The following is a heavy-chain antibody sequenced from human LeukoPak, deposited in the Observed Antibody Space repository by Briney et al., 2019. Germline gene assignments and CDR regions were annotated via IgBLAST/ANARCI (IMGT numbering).Heavy chain of an antibody. CDR3: ARNFTSTARKWLFQGWFDP. D-gene: IGHD3-22*01. J-gene: IGHJ5*02. V-gene: IGHV4-39*07. Sequence: PSETLSLTCTVSGGSISSSSSYWGWIRQPPGKGLEWIGSIFYSGSTYYNPSLKSRVTTSVDTSKNQFSLKLTSVTAADTAVYFCARNFTSTARKWLFQGWFDPWGQGTLVTVSS. CDR1: GGSISSSSSY. CDR2: IFYSGST.